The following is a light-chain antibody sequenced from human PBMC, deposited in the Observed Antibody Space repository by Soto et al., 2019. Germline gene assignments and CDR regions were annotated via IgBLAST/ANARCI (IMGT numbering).Light chain of an antibody. CDR1: QSVSSN. V-gene: IGKV3-15*01. Sequence: IVMTQSPATLSVSPGERATLSCRASQSVSSNLAWYQQKPGQAPRLLIYGASTRATGIPARFSGSGSGTEFTLTISSLQSEDFAVYYCQHYDNWPRTFGQGTKV. CDR3: QHYDNWPRT. J-gene: IGKJ1*01. CDR2: GAS.